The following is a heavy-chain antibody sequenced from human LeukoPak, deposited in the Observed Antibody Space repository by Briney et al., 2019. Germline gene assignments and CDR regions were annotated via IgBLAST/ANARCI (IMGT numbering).Heavy chain of an antibody. CDR1: GFTFSSYA. D-gene: IGHD6-25*01. CDR3: AKTYHPSGLYYFDY. V-gene: IGHV3-23*01. Sequence: GGSLRLSCAASGFTFSSYAMSWVRQAPGKGLEWVSAISGSGGSTYYADPVKGRFTISRDNSKNTLYLQMNSLRAEDTAVYYCAKTYHPSGLYYFDYWGQGTLVTVSS. J-gene: IGHJ4*02. CDR2: ISGSGGST.